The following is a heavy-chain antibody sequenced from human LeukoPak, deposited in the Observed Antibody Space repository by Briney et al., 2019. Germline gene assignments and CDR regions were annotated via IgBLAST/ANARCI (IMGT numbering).Heavy chain of an antibody. CDR2: ISGSGSTI. CDR1: GFTFSNYE. V-gene: IGHV3-48*03. J-gene: IGHJ4*02. D-gene: IGHD6-6*01. Sequence: GGSLRLSCAASGFTFSNYEMNWVRQAPGKGLEWVSYISGSGSTIYYADSVKGRFTISRDNAKNSLYLQMNSLRAEDTAVYYCVRGGSSRDWGQGTLVTVSS. CDR3: VRGGSSRD.